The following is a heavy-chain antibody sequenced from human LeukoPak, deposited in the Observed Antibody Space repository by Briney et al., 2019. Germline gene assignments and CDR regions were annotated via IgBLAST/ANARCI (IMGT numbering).Heavy chain of an antibody. J-gene: IGHJ4*02. CDR3: AREGWSSWYFDC. CDR2: ISRSSSTI. D-gene: IGHD6-13*01. Sequence: GGSLRLSSAASGFTFCTYNMNWVRRAPGKGVEGVSYISRSSSTIYYADSVKGRFTISRDNAKNSLYLQMNSLRDEDTAVYYCAREGWSSWYFDCWGQGTLVTVSS. CDR1: GFTFCTYN. V-gene: IGHV3-48*02.